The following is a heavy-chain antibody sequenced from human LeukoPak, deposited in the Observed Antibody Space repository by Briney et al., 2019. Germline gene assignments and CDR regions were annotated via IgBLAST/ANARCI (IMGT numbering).Heavy chain of an antibody. Sequence: TSETLSLTCTVSGGSISSGSYYWSWIRQPAGKGLEWIGRIYTSGSTNYNPSLKSRVTISVDTSKNQFSLKLSSVTAADTAVYYCARDLLGWVGEQMNYYYYMDVWGKGTTVTVSS. V-gene: IGHV4-61*02. CDR2: IYTSGST. CDR3: ARDLLGWVGEQMNYYYYMDV. CDR1: GGSISSGSYY. D-gene: IGHD3-10*01. J-gene: IGHJ6*03.